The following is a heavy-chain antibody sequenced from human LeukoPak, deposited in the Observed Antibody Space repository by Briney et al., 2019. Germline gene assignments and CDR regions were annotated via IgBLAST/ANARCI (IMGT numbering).Heavy chain of an antibody. D-gene: IGHD2-2*01. CDR1: GFTFSSYA. V-gene: IGHV4-34*01. Sequence: KAGGSLRLSCAASGFTFSSYAMSWIRQPPGKGLEWIGEINHSGSTNYNPSLKSRVTISVDTSKNQFSLKLSSVTAADTAVYYCAREGSIDAFDIWGQGTMVTVSS. CDR2: INHSGST. CDR3: AREGSIDAFDI. J-gene: IGHJ3*02.